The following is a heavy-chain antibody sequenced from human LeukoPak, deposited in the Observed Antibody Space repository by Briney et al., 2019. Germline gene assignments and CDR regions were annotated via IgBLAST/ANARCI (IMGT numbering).Heavy chain of an antibody. CDR3: ARDLDPFITGTTGGLDY. CDR2: IYNTGST. Sequence: PSETLSLTCTVSGGSISTYYWSWIRQSPGKGLEWIGYIYNTGSTDYNPSLKSRVTMSVDTSKNQFSLKLSSVTAADTAVYYCARDLDPFITGTTGGLDYWGQGTLVTVSS. D-gene: IGHD1-7*01. CDR1: GGSISTYY. V-gene: IGHV4-59*01. J-gene: IGHJ4*02.